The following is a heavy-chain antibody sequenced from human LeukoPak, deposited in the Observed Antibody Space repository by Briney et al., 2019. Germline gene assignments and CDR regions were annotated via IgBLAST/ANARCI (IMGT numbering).Heavy chain of an antibody. J-gene: IGHJ6*02. V-gene: IGHV3-48*02. CDR2: ISSSSSTI. Sequence: GGSLRLSCAASGFTFSSYSMNWVRQAPGKGLERVSYISSSSSTIYYADSVKGRFTISRDNAKNSLYLQMNSLRDEDTAVYYCARLGLYYDILTGYYNYYGMDVWGQGTTVTVSS. CDR1: GFTFSSYS. D-gene: IGHD3-9*01. CDR3: ARLGLYYDILTGYYNYYGMDV.